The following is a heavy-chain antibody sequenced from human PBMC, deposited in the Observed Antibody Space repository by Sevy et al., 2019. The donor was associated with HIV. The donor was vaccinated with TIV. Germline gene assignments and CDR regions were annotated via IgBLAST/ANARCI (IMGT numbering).Heavy chain of an antibody. D-gene: IGHD4-17*01. CDR2: IKSKTDGGTT. V-gene: IGHV3-15*01. Sequence: GGSLRLSCAASGFTFSNAWMSWVRQAPGKGLEWVGRIKSKTDGGTTDYATPVKGRFTISRDDSKNTLYLQMNSLKTEDTAVYYCTTDSSVNLVDYWGQGTLVTVSS. CDR3: TTDSSVNLVDY. CDR1: GFTFSNAW. J-gene: IGHJ4*02.